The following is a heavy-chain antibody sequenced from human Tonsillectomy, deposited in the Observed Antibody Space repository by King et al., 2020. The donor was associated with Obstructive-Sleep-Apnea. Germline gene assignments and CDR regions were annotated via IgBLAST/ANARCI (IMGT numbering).Heavy chain of an antibody. CDR2: IDPIDSFT. J-gene: IGHJ4*02. Sequence: VQLVESGAGVKKPGESLRISCKGSGYSFTSYWISWVRQMPGKSLEWMGAIDPIDSFTNFSPSFQGHVTISADKSINTAYLQWSSLQASDTAMYYCASLYFYDSSGFYQNFDYWGQGTLVTVSS. D-gene: IGHD3-22*01. CDR3: ASLYFYDSSGFYQNFDY. CDR1: GYSFTSYW. V-gene: IGHV5-10-1*01.